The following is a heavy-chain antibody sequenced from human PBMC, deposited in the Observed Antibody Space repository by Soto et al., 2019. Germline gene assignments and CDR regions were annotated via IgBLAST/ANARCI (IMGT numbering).Heavy chain of an antibody. CDR3: ARGDIPYYYGSGSRLFDY. V-gene: IGHV4-34*01. J-gene: IGHJ4*02. CDR2: INLSGST. D-gene: IGHD3-10*01. CDR1: GGSFSGYY. Sequence: SETLSLTCAVYGGSFSGYYWSWIRQPPGKGLEWIGEINLSGSTNYNPSLKSRVTISVDTSKNQFSLKLSSVTAADTALYYCARGDIPYYYGSGSRLFDYWGQGTLVTVSS.